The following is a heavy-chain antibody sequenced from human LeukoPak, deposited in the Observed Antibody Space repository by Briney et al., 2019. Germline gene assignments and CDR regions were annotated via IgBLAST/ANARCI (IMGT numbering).Heavy chain of an antibody. Sequence: ASVKVSCKASGYTFTGYYMHWVRQAPGQGLEWMGWINPNSGGTNYAQKFQGRVTMTRDTSISTAYMELSRLRSDDTAVYYCARDSGYYYGLIYFQHWGQGTLVTVSS. CDR1: GYTFTGYY. CDR2: INPNSGGT. J-gene: IGHJ1*01. CDR3: ARDSGYYYGLIYFQH. D-gene: IGHD3-22*01. V-gene: IGHV1-2*02.